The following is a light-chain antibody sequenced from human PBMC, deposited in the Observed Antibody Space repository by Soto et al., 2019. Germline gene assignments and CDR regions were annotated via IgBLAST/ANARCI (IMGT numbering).Light chain of an antibody. CDR1: SSNIGKNY. CDR2: DNT. CDR3: GTWDNSLSVYV. J-gene: IGLJ1*01. Sequence: QAVVTQPPSVSAAPGQKVTISCSGSSSNIGKNYVSWYQHLPGTAPKLLICDNTKRPSGIPDRFSGSKSGTSATLGITGLQTGDEADYYCGTWDNSLSVYVFGTGTKLTVL. V-gene: IGLV1-51*01.